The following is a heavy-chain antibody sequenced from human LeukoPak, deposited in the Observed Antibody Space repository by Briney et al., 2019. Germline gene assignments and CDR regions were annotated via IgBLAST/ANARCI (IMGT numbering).Heavy chain of an antibody. CDR1: GGSISSYY. V-gene: IGHV4-59*01. CDR2: IYDSGST. CDR3: AREGVRGVIAPMDV. J-gene: IGHJ6*02. D-gene: IGHD3-10*01. Sequence: SETLSLTCTVSGGSISSYYWSWIRQPPGKGLEWIGYIYDSGSTNYNPSLTSRVTISVDTSKNQFSLKLSSVTAADTAVYYCAREGVRGVIAPMDVWGQGTTVTVSS.